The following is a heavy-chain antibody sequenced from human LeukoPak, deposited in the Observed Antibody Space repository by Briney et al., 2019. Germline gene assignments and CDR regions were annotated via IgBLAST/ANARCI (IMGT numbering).Heavy chain of an antibody. Sequence: GGSLRLSCAASGFTFSSYGMHWVRQAPGKGLVWVSGIDADGSATVYADSVKGRSTISRDNAKNTVFLQMNSLTAEDTAVYFCARLTGTSSPGVDYWGQGTLVTVSS. CDR2: IDADGSAT. J-gene: IGHJ4*02. CDR3: ARLTGTSSPGVDY. D-gene: IGHD1-14*01. CDR1: GFTFSSYG. V-gene: IGHV3-74*01.